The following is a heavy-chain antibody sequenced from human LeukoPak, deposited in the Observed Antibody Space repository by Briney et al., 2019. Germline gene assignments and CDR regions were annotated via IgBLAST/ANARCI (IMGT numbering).Heavy chain of an antibody. V-gene: IGHV3-74*01. J-gene: IGHJ4*02. CDR3: VRNMVRGVVYFDS. CDR2: ISYDGGGT. D-gene: IGHD3-10*01. Sequence: GGSLRLSCAASGFTFSDYWMHWVRQTPGKGLVWVSRISYDGGGTNYAESVKGRFTISRDNAKNTLYLQMNSLRVEDTAVYYCVRNMVRGVVYFDSWGQGALVTVSS. CDR1: GFTFSDYW.